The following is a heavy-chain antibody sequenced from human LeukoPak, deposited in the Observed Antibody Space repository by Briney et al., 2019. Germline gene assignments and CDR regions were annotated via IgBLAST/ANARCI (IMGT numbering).Heavy chain of an antibody. CDR3: ARGYSSSWYFDY. CDR2: IYYSGST. Sequence: SETLSLTCTVSGGSISSSSYYWGWIRQPPGKGLEWIGSIYYSGSTYYNPSLKSRVTISVDTSRNQFPLKLSSVTAADTAVYYCARGYSSSWYFDYWGQGTLVTVSS. V-gene: IGHV4-39*06. CDR1: GGSISSSSYY. J-gene: IGHJ4*02. D-gene: IGHD6-13*01.